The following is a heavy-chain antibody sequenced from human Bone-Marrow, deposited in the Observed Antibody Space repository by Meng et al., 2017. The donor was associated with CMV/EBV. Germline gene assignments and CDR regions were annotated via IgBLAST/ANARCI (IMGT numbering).Heavy chain of an antibody. D-gene: IGHD5-18*01. V-gene: IGHV4-34*01. CDR2: INHSGST. Sequence: SETLSLTCAVYGGSFSGYYWSWIRQPPGKGLEWIGEINHSGSTNYNPSLKSRVTISVDTSKTQFSLKLSSVTAADTAVYDCARETLFDTAMVPTFDFRGQGTLVTVSS. CDR1: GGSFSGYY. J-gene: IGHJ4*02. CDR3: ARETLFDTAMVPTFDF.